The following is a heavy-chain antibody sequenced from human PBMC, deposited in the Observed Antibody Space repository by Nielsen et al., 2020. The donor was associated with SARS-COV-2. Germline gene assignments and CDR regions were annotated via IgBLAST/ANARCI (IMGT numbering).Heavy chain of an antibody. CDR3: ARDRLINFDY. Sequence: WIRQSPSRGLEWLGRTYYRSKWYNDYAVSVKSRITINPDTSKNQFSLQLNSVTPEDTAVYYCARDRLINFDYWGQGTLVTVSS. J-gene: IGHJ4*02. D-gene: IGHD2-8*01. CDR2: TYYRSKWYN. V-gene: IGHV6-1*01.